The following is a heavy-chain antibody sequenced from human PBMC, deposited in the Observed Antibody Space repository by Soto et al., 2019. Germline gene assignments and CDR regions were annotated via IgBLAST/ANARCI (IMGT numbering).Heavy chain of an antibody. Sequence: QVLLQESGPGPVKPSQTLSLTFTVSGGPVINGDSYLNLIRQHPEKGLEWMGYINYRGTTNYNAALKSRILISVDTSKNQFSLRLTSVTAADTAVYYCARDAPGAVPYWGQGTLVTIPS. CDR2: INYRGTT. V-gene: IGHV4-31*03. CDR3: ARDAPGAVPY. D-gene: IGHD6-19*01. J-gene: IGHJ4*02. CDR1: GGPVINGDSY.